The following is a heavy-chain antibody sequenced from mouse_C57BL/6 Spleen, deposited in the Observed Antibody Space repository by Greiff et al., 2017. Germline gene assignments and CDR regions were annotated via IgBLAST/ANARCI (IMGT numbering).Heavy chain of an antibody. J-gene: IGHJ4*01. V-gene: IGHV5-9*01. CDR2: ISGGGGNT. D-gene: IGHD2-2*01. CDR1: GFTFSSYT. CDR3: ARQGSSTMVTTYAMDY. Sequence: EVKLMESGGGLVKPGGSLKLSCAASGFTFSSYTMSWVRQTPEKRLEWVATISGGGGNTYYPDSVKGRFTISRDNAKNTLYLQMSSLRSEDTALYYCARQGSSTMVTTYAMDYWGQGTSVTVSS.